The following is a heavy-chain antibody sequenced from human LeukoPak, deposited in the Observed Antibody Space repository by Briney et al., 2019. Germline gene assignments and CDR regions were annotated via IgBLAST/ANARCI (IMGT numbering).Heavy chain of an antibody. CDR1: GFTFSNYG. J-gene: IGHJ6*03. D-gene: IGHD6-13*01. CDR3: TKDKGSSWYSYYMDV. V-gene: IGHV3-30*02. Sequence: GGSLRLSCAASGFTFSNYGMHWVRQAPGKGLEWVAFIRYDGTNENYPDSVKGRFTISRDNSKNTLYLQMNSLRAEDTAVYYCTKDKGSSWYSYYMDVWGKGTTVTASS. CDR2: IRYDGTNE.